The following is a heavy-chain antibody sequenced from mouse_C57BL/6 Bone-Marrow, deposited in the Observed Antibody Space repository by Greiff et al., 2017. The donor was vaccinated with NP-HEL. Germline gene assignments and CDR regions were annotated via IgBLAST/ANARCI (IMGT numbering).Heavy chain of an antibody. CDR2: IWRGGST. Sequence: VKLVESGPGLVQPSQSLSITCTVSGFSLTSYGVHWVRQSPGKGLEWLGVIWRGGSTDYNAAFMSRLSITKDNSKSQVFFKMNSLQADDTAIYYCAKGELLRLGFAYWGQGTLVTVSA. D-gene: IGHD1-1*01. CDR1: GFSLTSYG. J-gene: IGHJ3*01. V-gene: IGHV2-5*01. CDR3: AKGELLRLGFAY.